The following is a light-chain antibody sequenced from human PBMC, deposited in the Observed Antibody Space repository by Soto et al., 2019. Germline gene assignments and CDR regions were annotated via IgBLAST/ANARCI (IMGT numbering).Light chain of an antibody. CDR2: AAS. CDR3: QQYNKWPRT. Sequence: EIVMTQSPATLSVSPGERATLSCRASQSVSSDLAWYQQKPGQAPSLLIYAASIRATGIPARFSGSGSGKEFTLTIKSLQSEDFEVYCCQQYNKWPRTFGQGTKVEIK. CDR1: QSVSSD. V-gene: IGKV3-15*01. J-gene: IGKJ1*01.